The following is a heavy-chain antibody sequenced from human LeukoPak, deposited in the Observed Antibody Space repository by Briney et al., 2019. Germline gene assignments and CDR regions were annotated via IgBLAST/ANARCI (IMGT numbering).Heavy chain of an antibody. D-gene: IGHD4-17*01. CDR2: ISGSVGST. V-gene: IGHV3-23*01. J-gene: IGHJ3*02. CDR1: GFTFSSYA. Sequence: HSGGSLRLSCAASGFTFSSYAMSWVRQAPGKGLEWVSAISGSVGSTYYADSVKGRFTISRDNSKNTLYLQMNSLRAEDTAVYYCAKDLYGDSRGAFDIWGQGTMVTVSS. CDR3: AKDLYGDSRGAFDI.